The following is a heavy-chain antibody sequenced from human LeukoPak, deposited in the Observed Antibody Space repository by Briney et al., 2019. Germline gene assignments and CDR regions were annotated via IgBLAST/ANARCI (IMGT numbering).Heavy chain of an antibody. CDR1: GFTFDDYA. D-gene: IGHD5/OR15-5a*01. J-gene: IGHJ4*02. CDR3: SKDIGERGYSVH. Sequence: GGSLRLSCAASGFTFDDYAMHWVRQAPGKGLEWVSLISGDGSITSYAASVKGRFTISRDNSKNSLYLQMNSPRTEDTALYYCSKDIGERGYSVHWGQGTLVTVSS. V-gene: IGHV3-43*02. CDR2: ISGDGSIT.